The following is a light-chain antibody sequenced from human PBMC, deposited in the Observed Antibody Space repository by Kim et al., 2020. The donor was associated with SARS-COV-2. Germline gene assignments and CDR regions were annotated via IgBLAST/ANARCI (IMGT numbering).Light chain of an antibody. CDR3: QQYNTSLRT. Sequence: DIQMTQSPSTLSASVGDRVTITCRASQSIHKWLAWYQQKPGTAPKLLIYDASDLEDGVPLRFNGNGSGTEFSLTIGSLQPDDFATYYCQQYNTSLRTFGQGTKVDIK. CDR2: DAS. CDR1: QSIHKW. V-gene: IGKV1-5*01. J-gene: IGKJ1*01.